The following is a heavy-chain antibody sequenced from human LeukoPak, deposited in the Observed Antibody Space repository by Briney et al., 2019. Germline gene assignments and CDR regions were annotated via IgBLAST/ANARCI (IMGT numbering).Heavy chain of an antibody. D-gene: IGHD3-3*01. Sequence: SETLSLTCTVSGGSISSGGYYWSWIRQPPGKGLEWIGYIYHSGSTYYNPSLKSRVTISVDRSKNQFSLKLSSVTAADTAVYYCASVTIFGVEFDYWGQGTLVTVSS. J-gene: IGHJ4*02. CDR1: GGSISSGGYY. CDR3: ASVTIFGVEFDY. V-gene: IGHV4-30-2*01. CDR2: IYHSGST.